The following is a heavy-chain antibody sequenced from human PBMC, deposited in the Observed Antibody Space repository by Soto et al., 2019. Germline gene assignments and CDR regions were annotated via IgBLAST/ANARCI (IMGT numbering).Heavy chain of an antibody. CDR2: ISYDGSNK. Sequence: PGGALPVSCVASVFTFSIYAMHWVRQAPGKGLEWVAVISYDGSNKYYADSVKGRFTISRDNSKNTLYLQMNSLRAEDTAVYYCAKDLNTVWSYYYYYGMDVWGQGTTVTVSS. D-gene: IGHD4-4*01. CDR3: AKDLNTVWSYYYYYGMDV. J-gene: IGHJ6*02. CDR1: VFTFSIYA. V-gene: IGHV3-30*18.